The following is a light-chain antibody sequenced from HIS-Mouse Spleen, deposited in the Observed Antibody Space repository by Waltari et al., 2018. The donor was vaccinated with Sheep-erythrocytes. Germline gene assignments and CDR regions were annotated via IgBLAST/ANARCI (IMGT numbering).Light chain of an antibody. J-gene: IGLJ1*01. Sequence: QSALTQPRSVSGSPGQSVTISCTGTSSDVGGYNYVFWYQRHPGKAPKLMIYDVSKRPSGVPDRFSGSKSGNTASLTISGLQAEDEADYYCCSYAGSYNHVFATGTKVTVL. V-gene: IGLV2-11*01. CDR2: DVS. CDR3: CSYAGSYNHV. CDR1: SSDVGGYNY.